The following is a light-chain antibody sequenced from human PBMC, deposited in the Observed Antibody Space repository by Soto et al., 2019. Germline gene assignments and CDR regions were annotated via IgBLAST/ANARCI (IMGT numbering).Light chain of an antibody. CDR3: QVWDDSSDAV. Sequence: SYELTQPPSVSVAPGRTARITCGGNKIGTKSVHWYQQKPGQAPVLVIYYDSDRPSGIPERFSGSNSVNTATLTISRVEAGDVADYFCQVWDDSSDAVFGGGTKLTVL. J-gene: IGLJ3*02. CDR1: KIGTKS. V-gene: IGLV3-21*04. CDR2: YDS.